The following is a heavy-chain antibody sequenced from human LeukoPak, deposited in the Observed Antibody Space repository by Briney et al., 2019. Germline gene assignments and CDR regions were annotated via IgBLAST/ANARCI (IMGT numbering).Heavy chain of an antibody. V-gene: IGHV3-15*01. Sequence: PGGSLRLSCAASRFTFSNAWMNWVRQAPGKGREWVGRIKSKADGETTDYAAPVKGRLTISTDDSNNMVYLQMNSLKIEDTAVYYCAIDEPNYAPYDFDYWGQGTLVTVSS. D-gene: IGHD4/OR15-4a*01. CDR3: AIDEPNYAPYDFDY. CDR1: RFTFSNAW. J-gene: IGHJ4*02. CDR2: IKSKADGETT.